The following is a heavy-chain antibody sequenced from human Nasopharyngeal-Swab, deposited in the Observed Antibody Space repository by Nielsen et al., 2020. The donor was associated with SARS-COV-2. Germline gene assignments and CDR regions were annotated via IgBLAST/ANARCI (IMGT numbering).Heavy chain of an antibody. V-gene: IGHV1-3*01. Sequence: WVRQAPGQGLEWMGWINAGNGNTKYSQKFQGRVTITRDTSGSTAYMELSSLISGDTAVYYCARDRTYDFWSGYSGDAFDFWGQGTMVTVSS. CDR2: INAGNGNT. D-gene: IGHD3-3*01. CDR3: ARDRTYDFWSGYSGDAFDF. J-gene: IGHJ3*01.